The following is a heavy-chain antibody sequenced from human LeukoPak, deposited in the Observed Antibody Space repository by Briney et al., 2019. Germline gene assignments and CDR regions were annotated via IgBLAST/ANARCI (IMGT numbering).Heavy chain of an antibody. Sequence: ASVKVSCKASGYTFTDYYMHWVRQAPGQGLEWMGWINPNSGGTNYAQKFQGRVTMTRDTSISTAYMELSRLRSDDTAVYYCARVQQLPPRGASSLGYWGQGTLVTVSS. CDR3: ARVQQLPPRGASSLGY. V-gene: IGHV1-2*02. CDR2: INPNSGGT. D-gene: IGHD6-13*01. CDR1: GYTFTDYY. J-gene: IGHJ4*02.